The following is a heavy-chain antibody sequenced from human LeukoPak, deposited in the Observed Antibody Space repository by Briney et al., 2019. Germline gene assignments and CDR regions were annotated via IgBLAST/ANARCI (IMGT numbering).Heavy chain of an antibody. CDR3: AKDSDYYYYYMDV. D-gene: IGHD3-10*01. J-gene: IGHJ6*03. CDR1: GFTFSSYG. CDR2: IRYDGSNE. V-gene: IGHV3-30*02. Sequence: GGSLRLSCAASGFTFSSYGMHWVRQAPGKGLEWVAFIRYDGSNEYYADSVKGRFTISRDNSKNTLYLQMNSLRAEDTAVYYCAKDSDYYYYYMDVWGKGTTVTISS.